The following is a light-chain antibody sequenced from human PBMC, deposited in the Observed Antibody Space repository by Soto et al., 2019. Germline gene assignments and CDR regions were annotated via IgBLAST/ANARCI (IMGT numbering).Light chain of an antibody. CDR1: QSVTNSY. J-gene: IGKJ4*01. CDR3: QQYSNWPLT. CDR2: GAS. Sequence: DIVMTQSPVTLSVSPGERATLSCRASQSVTNSYLAWYQQKPGQAPRLLIFGASSRAAGIPARFSGSGSGTEFTLTISSLQSEDFAVYYCQQYSNWPLTFGGGTKVDIK. V-gene: IGKV3-15*01.